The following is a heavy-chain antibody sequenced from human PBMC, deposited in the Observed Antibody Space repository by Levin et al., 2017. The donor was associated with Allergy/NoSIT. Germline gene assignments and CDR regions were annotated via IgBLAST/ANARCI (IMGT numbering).Heavy chain of an antibody. CDR1: GFTFSSYA. Sequence: GGSLRLSCAASGFTFSSYAMSWVRQAPGKGLEWVSAISGSGGSTYYADSVKGRFTISRDNSKNTLYLQMNSLRAEDTAVYYCAKSVYGDFWSGYGLRWFDPWGQGTLVTVSS. CDR3: AKSVYGDFWSGYGLRWFDP. D-gene: IGHD3-3*01. J-gene: IGHJ5*02. CDR2: ISGSGGST. V-gene: IGHV3-23*01.